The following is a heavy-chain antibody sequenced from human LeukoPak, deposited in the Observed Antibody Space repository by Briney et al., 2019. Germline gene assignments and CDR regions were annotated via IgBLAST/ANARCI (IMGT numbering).Heavy chain of an antibody. CDR2: IYYSGST. CDR3: ARDRTVYYYDSSADAFDI. V-gene: IGHV4-59*01. Sequence: SETLSLTXTVSGGSIRSYYWSWIRQPPGKGLEWIGYIYYSGSTNYNPSLKSRVTISVDTSKNQFSLKLSPVTAADTAVYYCARDRTVYYYDSSADAFDIWGQGTMVTVSS. J-gene: IGHJ3*02. D-gene: IGHD3-22*01. CDR1: GGSIRSYY.